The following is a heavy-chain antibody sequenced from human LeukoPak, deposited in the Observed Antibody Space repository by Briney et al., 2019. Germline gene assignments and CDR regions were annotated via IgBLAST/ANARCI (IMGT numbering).Heavy chain of an antibody. Sequence: PGGSLRLSCAASGFTFSSYAMTWVRQAPGQGLEWVSSISGTGDNTFYADSVKGRFTISRDKSKNTLYLQMNSLRAEDTAVYYCAKGREGQLLWFGELLNDAFDIWGQGTKVTVSS. CDR3: AKGREGQLLWFGELLNDAFDI. D-gene: IGHD3-10*01. CDR1: GFTFSSYA. J-gene: IGHJ3*02. V-gene: IGHV3-23*01. CDR2: ISGTGDNT.